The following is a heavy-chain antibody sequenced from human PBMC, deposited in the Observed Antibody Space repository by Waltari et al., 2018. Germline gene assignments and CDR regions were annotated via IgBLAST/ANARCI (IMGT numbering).Heavy chain of an antibody. J-gene: IGHJ4*02. Sequence: QVQLVQSGAEVKKPGASVKVSCKASGYTFTSYGISWVRQAPGQGLEWMGGISANNGNTTYAQKLQVRVTMTTDTSTSTAYMELRSLRSDDTAVYYCARDSCSGGSCIQRLGDYWGQGTLVTVSS. CDR2: ISANNGNT. V-gene: IGHV1-18*01. CDR3: ARDSCSGGSCIQRLGDY. CDR1: GYTFTSYG. D-gene: IGHD2-15*01.